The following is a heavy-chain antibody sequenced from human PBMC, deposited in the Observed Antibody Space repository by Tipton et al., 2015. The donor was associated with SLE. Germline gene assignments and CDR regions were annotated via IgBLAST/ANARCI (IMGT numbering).Heavy chain of an antibody. CDR2: IYYSGST. CDR1: GGSISSSSYY. Sequence: TLSLTCTVSGGSISSSSYYWGWIRQPPGKGLEWIGSIYYSGSTYYNPSLKSRVTISVDTSKNPFSLKLSSVTAADTAVYYCAGLYSSSWLPFGYYYYGMYVWEQWTTVTVSS. J-gene: IGHJ6*01. CDR3: AGLYSSSWLPFGYYYYGMYV. V-gene: IGHV4-39*07. D-gene: IGHD6-13*01.